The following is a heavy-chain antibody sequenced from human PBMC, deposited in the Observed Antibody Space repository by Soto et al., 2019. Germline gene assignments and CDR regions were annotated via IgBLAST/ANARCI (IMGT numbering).Heavy chain of an antibody. CDR3: AKDDILTGYYFPGYYYGMDV. D-gene: IGHD3-9*01. Sequence: PGGSLRLSCAASGFTFSSYAMIWVRQAPGKGLEWVSAISGSGGSTYYADSVKGRFTISRDNSKNTLYLQMNSLRAEDTAVYYCAKDDILTGYYFPGYYYGMDVWGQGTTVTVSS. J-gene: IGHJ6*02. CDR1: GFTFSSYA. CDR2: ISGSGGST. V-gene: IGHV3-23*01.